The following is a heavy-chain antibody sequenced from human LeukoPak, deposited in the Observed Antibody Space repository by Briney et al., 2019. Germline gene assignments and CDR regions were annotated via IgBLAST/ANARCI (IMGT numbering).Heavy chain of an antibody. J-gene: IGHJ5*02. CDR3: ARTSSYCSSTCYWWFDP. CDR1: GGSISSGDYY. Sequence: PSQTLSLTCTVSGGSISSGDYYWSWIRQPPGKGLEWIGYIYYSGSTYYNPSLKSRVTISVDTSKNQFSLKLSSVTAADTAVYYCARTSSYCSSTCYWWFDPWGQGTLVTVSS. D-gene: IGHD2-2*01. CDR2: IYYSGST. V-gene: IGHV4-30-4*01.